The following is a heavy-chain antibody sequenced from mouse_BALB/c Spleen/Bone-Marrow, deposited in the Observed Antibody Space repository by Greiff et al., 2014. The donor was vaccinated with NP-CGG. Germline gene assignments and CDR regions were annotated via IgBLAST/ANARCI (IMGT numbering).Heavy chain of an antibody. V-gene: IGHV1S137*01. CDR1: GYTFTDYA. Sequence: VQLQQSGIALLGCEISVKISCKGSGYTFTDYAMHWVKQSHAKSLEWIGVISTYYGDTNYNQKFKGKATMTVDKSSSTAYMELARLTSEDSAIYYCAPMYEGYYIFAYWGQGTLVTVSA. D-gene: IGHD2-3*01. CDR2: ISTYYGDT. J-gene: IGHJ3*01. CDR3: APMYEGYYIFAY.